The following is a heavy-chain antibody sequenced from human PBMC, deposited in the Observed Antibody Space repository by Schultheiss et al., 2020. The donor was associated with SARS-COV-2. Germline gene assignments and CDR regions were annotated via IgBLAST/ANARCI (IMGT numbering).Heavy chain of an antibody. CDR2: IYYSGST. Sequence: SETLSLTCTVSGGSISSGGYYWSWIRQHPGKGLEWIGYIYYSGSTYYNPSLKSRVTISVDTSKNQFYLKLSSVTAADTAVYYCARGVARITGTAERGYYYYGIDVWGRGTTVTVSS. V-gene: IGHV4-31*03. CDR3: ARGVARITGTAERGYYYYGIDV. CDR1: GGSISSGGYY. D-gene: IGHD1-20*01. J-gene: IGHJ6*02.